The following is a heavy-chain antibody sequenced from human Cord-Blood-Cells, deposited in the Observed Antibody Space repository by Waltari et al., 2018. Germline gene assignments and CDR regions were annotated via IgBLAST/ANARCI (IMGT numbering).Heavy chain of an antibody. CDR1: GGSFSGYY. J-gene: IGHJ6*03. Sequence: QVQLQQWGAGLLKPSETLSLTCAVYGGSFSGYYCSWILQPPGKCLEWIGEINHSGSTNYNPSLKSRVTISVDTSKNQFSLKLSSVTAADTAVYYCARRRLYDSSGYYYYYYYMDVWGKGTTVTVSS. D-gene: IGHD3-22*01. V-gene: IGHV4-34*01. CDR3: ARRRLYDSSGYYYYYYYMDV. CDR2: INHSGST.